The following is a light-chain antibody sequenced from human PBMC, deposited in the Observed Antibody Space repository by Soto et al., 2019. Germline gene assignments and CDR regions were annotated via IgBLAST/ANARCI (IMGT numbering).Light chain of an antibody. Sequence: DIVMTQSPDSLAVSLGERATINCKSSQSVLYSSNNKNYLAWYQQKPGQPPKLLIYWASTRESVVPDRFSGSGSGTDFTLTISSLQAEDVAVYYCQQYYSTPYTFGKGTKLEIK. J-gene: IGKJ2*01. V-gene: IGKV4-1*01. CDR1: QSVLYSSNNKNY. CDR3: QQYYSTPYT. CDR2: WAS.